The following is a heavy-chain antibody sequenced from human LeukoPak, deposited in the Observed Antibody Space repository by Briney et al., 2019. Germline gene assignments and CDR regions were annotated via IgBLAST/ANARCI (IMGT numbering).Heavy chain of an antibody. J-gene: IGHJ4*02. Sequence: GESLRLSCAASGFTFNEFGVHWVRQAPGQGLEWVALIWYDGSNKYYADSVKGRFTISRDNAKNTLYLQMNSLRAEDTGVYYCARIASHSSSWYDGGYWGQGTLVTVSS. D-gene: IGHD6-13*01. V-gene: IGHV3-33*01. CDR2: IWYDGSNK. CDR3: ARIASHSSSWYDGGY. CDR1: GFTFNEFG.